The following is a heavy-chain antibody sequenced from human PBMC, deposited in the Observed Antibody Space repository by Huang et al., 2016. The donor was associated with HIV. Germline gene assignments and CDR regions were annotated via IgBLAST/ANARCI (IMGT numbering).Heavy chain of an antibody. Sequence: QLQLQESGPGLVKPSETLSLTYTVSGGSIRSDNYYWGWLRQPPGKGLEWIGSIYYSGSTSYNPSLKRRVTITVDTSKNHFSLRMRSVTAADTAVYYCARLPGSITMIRGVITDPYWGQGTLVTVSS. CDR2: IYYSGST. V-gene: IGHV4-39*02. D-gene: IGHD3-10*01. CDR1: GGSIRSDNYY. J-gene: IGHJ4*02. CDR3: ARLPGSITMIRGVITDPY.